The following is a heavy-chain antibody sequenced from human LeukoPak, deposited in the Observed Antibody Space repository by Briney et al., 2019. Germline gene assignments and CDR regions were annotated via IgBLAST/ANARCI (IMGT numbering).Heavy chain of an antibody. CDR1: GGSISSYY. V-gene: IGHV4-4*07. CDR3: AREGGDPRWLDP. CDR2: INTSGST. D-gene: IGHD6-25*01. J-gene: IGHJ5*02. Sequence: SSETLSLTCTVSGGSISSYYWTWIRQSAGKGLEWIGRINTSGSTDYNPSLRSRVTMSVNTPKNQFSLNLTSVTAADTAVYSCAREGGDPRWLDPWGQGTLVTVSS.